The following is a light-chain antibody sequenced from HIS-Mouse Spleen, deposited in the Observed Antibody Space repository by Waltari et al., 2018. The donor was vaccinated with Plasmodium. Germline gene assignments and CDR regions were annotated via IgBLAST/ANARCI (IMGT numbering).Light chain of an antibody. J-gene: IGLJ2*01. CDR3: QAWDSSTVV. V-gene: IGLV3-1*01. Sequence: SYELTQPPSVSVSPGQTASITCSGDKLGDKYACWYQQKPGQSPVLVIYQDSKRPSGIPGRFTGSNSGNTAMLTISGTQAMDEADYYCQAWDSSTVVFGGGTKLTVL. CDR1: KLGDKY. CDR2: QDS.